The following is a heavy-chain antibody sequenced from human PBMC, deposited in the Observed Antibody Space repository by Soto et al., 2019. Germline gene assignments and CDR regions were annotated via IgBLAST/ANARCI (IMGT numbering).Heavy chain of an antibody. CDR2: TYDGGNT. CDR3: AREVIPLTTDWYFDL. V-gene: IGHV4-30-4*01. D-gene: IGHD4-17*01. CDR1: GGSISGGGYY. Sequence: QVQLQESGPGLVKPSETLSLTCTVSGGSISGGGYYWSWIRQPPGKGLEWIGYTYDGGNTYYNPSLKSRISISVDTSKNQFPLRLTSVTAADTAVYYCAREVIPLTTDWYFDLWGRGTLVTVSS. J-gene: IGHJ2*01.